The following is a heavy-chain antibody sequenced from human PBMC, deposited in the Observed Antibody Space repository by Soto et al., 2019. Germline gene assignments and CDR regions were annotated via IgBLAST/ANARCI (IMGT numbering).Heavy chain of an antibody. D-gene: IGHD3-10*01. J-gene: IGHJ4*02. Sequence: EVQLVESGGGLVQPGGSLRLSCAASGFTFSDYSMDWVRQAPGKGLEWVSYISSSSSTIYYADSVKGRFTIARDNAKNSLYLQMNRLRDEDTAVFYCARDAGSWGYWGQGTLVTVSS. CDR2: ISSSSSTI. V-gene: IGHV3-48*02. CDR3: ARDAGSWGY. CDR1: GFTFSDYS.